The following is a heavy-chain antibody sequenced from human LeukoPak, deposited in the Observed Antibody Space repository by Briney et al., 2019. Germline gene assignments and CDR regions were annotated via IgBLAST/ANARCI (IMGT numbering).Heavy chain of an antibody. CDR1: GFTFSSAW. J-gene: IGHJ4*02. D-gene: IGHD6-13*01. V-gene: IGHV3-15*07. CDR2: IKSETDGGTT. Sequence: GGSLRLSCAASGFTFSSAWMNWVRQAPGKGLEWVGRIKSETDGGTTDYAAPVKGTFTISRDDSENTLYLPMNSLKTEDTAVYYCTRRSSAAGRRYFDYWGQGTLVTVSS. CDR3: TRRSSAAGRRYFDY.